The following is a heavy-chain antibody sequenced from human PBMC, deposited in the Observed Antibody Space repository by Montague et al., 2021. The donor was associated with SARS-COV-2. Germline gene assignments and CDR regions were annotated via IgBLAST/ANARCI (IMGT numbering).Heavy chain of an antibody. Sequence: PALVKPTQTLTLTCTFPGFSLRTAGTCVSWIRQPPGKAPQWLARIDWDGDKYYSRTLETRVSISTDTAKTQVVLTMTNVDPMDTATYYCARLSGVAPRCYYEGMDVWGQGTAVTVSS. CDR1: GFSLRTAGTC. V-gene: IGHV2-70*11. CDR3: ARLSGVAPRCYYEGMDV. CDR2: IDWDGDK. J-gene: IGHJ6*02. D-gene: IGHD7-27*01.